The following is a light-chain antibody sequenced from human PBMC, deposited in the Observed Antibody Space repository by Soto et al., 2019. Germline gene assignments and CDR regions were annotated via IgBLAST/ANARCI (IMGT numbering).Light chain of an antibody. Sequence: DIQMTQSPSTLSASVGDRVTITCRASQSISSWLAWYQQKPGKAPKLLIYKASSLESGVPSRFSGSESGTEFTLTISSLQPDDFATYYCQQYNSYSWTFGQGTKVDTK. CDR1: QSISSW. V-gene: IGKV1-5*03. CDR3: QQYNSYSWT. J-gene: IGKJ1*01. CDR2: KAS.